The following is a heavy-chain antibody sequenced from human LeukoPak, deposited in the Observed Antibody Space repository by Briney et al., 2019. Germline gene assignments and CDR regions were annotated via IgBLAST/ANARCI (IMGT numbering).Heavy chain of an antibody. CDR3: TTERPYFDY. CDR2: VKSKTHGGTT. Sequence: GGSLRLSCAASGFTFSDAWMSWVRQAPGKGLEWVGRVKSKTHGGTTAYAAPVKGRFTISRDDSKTTVYLQMNSLKSEDAALYYCTTERPYFDYWGQGTLVTVSS. CDR1: GFTFSDAW. J-gene: IGHJ4*02. V-gene: IGHV3-15*01.